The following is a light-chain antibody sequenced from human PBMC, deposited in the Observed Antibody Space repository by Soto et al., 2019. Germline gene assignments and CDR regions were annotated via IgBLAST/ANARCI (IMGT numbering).Light chain of an antibody. J-gene: IGKJ1*01. CDR2: KAS. CDR1: QTISSW. CDR3: QHYNSYSEA. Sequence: DIQMTQSPSTLSGSVGDRVTITCRASQTISSWLAWYQQKPGKAPKLLIFKASTLKSGAPSRFTGSVTVTGFTITISGLQPNDFASCYCQHYNSYSEAFGQGIKVELK. V-gene: IGKV1-5*03.